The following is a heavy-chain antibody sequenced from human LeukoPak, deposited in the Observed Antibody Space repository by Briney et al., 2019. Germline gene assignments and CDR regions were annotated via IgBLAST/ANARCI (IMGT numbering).Heavy chain of an antibody. CDR2: ISAYNGHT. Sequence: PXXGXEXRXXISAYNGHTNYAQNIQGRVAMTRDTSTSTVYLELRSLKSDDTAVYYCARGGGLTGTWNTFDFWGQGTLVSVSS. D-gene: IGHD1-7*01. J-gene: IGHJ4*02. CDR3: ARGGGLTGTWNTFDF. V-gene: IGHV1-18*01.